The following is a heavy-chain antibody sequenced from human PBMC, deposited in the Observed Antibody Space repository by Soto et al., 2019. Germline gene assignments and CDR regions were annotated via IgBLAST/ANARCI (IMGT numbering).Heavy chain of an antibody. J-gene: IGHJ3*02. CDR3: ARLDCSASSCYSVGAFDI. Sequence: GGSLRLSCAASGFTFSSYGMHWVRQAPGKGLEWVALIWFDGSDKYYTESVKGRFTISRDNSKSTLYLQMNSLRAEDTAVYYCARLDCSASSCYSVGAFDIRGQGTIVTVSS. CDR2: IWFDGSDK. D-gene: IGHD2-15*01. V-gene: IGHV3-33*01. CDR1: GFTFSSYG.